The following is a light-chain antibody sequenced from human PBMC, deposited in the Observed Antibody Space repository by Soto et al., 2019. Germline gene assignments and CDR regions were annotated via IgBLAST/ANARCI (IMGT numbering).Light chain of an antibody. CDR2: DAS. Sequence: EIVLTQPPATPSLSPGERATLSCRASQSITNNYLAWYQQKPGQAPRLLIYDASSRATGIPDRFSGGGSGTDFTLTISRLEPEDFAVYYCQQFSSYPLTFGGGTKVDIK. CDR3: QQFSSYPLT. CDR1: QSITNNY. J-gene: IGKJ4*01. V-gene: IGKV3-20*01.